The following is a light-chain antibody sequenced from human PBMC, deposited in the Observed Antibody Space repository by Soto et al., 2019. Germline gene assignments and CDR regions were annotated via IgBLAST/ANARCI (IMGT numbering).Light chain of an antibody. V-gene: IGKV3-11*01. Sequence: EIVLTQSPATLSLSPGERATLSCRASQSVRSYLAWYQQKPGQAPRLLIYDASNRATGIPARFSGSGSGTDFPLTINSLEPEDFAVYYCQQRNMWLTFGPGTRVEIK. CDR2: DAS. J-gene: IGKJ3*01. CDR3: QQRNMWLT. CDR1: QSVRSY.